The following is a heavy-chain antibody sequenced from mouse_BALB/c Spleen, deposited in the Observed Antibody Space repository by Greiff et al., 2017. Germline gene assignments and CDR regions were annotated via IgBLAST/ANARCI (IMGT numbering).Heavy chain of an antibody. CDR2: ISSGSSTI. Sequence: EVKLMESGGGLVQPGGSRKLSCAASGFTFSSFGMHWVRQAPEKGLEWVAYISSGSSTIYYADTVKGRFTISRDNPKNTLFLQMTSLRSEDTAMYYCARDYRYDGDYCDYWGQGTTLTVSS. D-gene: IGHD2-14*01. V-gene: IGHV5-17*02. J-gene: IGHJ2*01. CDR1: GFTFSSFG. CDR3: ARDYRYDGDYCDY.